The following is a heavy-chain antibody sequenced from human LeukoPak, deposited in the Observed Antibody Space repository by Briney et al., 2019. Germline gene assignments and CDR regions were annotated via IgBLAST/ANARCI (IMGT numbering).Heavy chain of an antibody. CDR2: IYNRGNT. CDR3: AKESRLGGASGSHHFDY. Sequence: TSETLSLTCTVSGAPVNFYYLSWIRHSAEKGLEWIGRIYNRGNTNYNPSLKSRVTLSVDTSRNQFSLMLSSVTAADTAVYYCAKESRLGGASGSHHFDYWGQGVLVTVSS. V-gene: IGHV4-4*07. CDR1: GAPVNFYY. J-gene: IGHJ4*02. D-gene: IGHD3-10*01.